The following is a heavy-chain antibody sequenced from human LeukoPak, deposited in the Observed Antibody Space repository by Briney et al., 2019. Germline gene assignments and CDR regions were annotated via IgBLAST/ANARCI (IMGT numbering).Heavy chain of an antibody. D-gene: IGHD4-17*01. CDR3: AMITVPTGVDS. Sequence: SETLSLTCTVSGYSISSGYYWGWIRQPPGKVLEWIGNALHGGNTFYNPSLKSRVAISLDTSRNQLSMRLSSVTAADTAVYYCAMITVPTGVDSWGQGTLVTVSS. V-gene: IGHV4-38-2*02. CDR2: ALHGGNT. J-gene: IGHJ1*01. CDR1: GYSISSGYY.